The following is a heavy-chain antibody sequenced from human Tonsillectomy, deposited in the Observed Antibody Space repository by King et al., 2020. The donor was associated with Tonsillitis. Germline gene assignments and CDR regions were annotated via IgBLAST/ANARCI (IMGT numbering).Heavy chain of an antibody. V-gene: IGHV4-4*02. Sequence: LQLQESGPGLVKPSGNMSLTCAVSGGSISSSNWWSWVRQPPGKGLEWIVEIYHSGSTNYNPSLKSRVTISVDKSKNQFSLKLSSVTAADTAVYYCARDLLTGDAFDIWGQGTMVTVSS. J-gene: IGHJ3*02. CDR1: GGSISSSNW. CDR2: IYHSGST. D-gene: IGHD7-27*01. CDR3: ARDLLTGDAFDI.